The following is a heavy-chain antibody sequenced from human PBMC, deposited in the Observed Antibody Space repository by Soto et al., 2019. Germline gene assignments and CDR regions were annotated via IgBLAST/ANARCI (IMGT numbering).Heavy chain of an antibody. V-gene: IGHV3-15*01. CDR3: AITAMINRDSSTSFDY. CDR1: GFTFSNVW. CDR2: IKSKSDGETA. D-gene: IGHD5-18*01. Sequence: EVQLLESGGGLVQPGGSLRLSCAASGFTFSNVWMTWVRQAPGKGLEWVGRIKSKSDGETADVAAPVKARFTISRDDSKNTVFLEMNSLKSEDTALYYCAITAMINRDSSTSFDYWGRGTQVTVSS. J-gene: IGHJ4*02.